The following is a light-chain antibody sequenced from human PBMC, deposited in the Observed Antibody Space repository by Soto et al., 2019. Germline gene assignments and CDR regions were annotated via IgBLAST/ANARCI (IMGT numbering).Light chain of an antibody. Sequence: QSVLTQPPSVSGAPGQRVTISCTGSSSNIGAGYDVHWYQQLPGTAPKLLIYGNSNRPSGVPDRFSGSRSGTSASRAITGLQAQDEADYYCQSYDSGLSGVVFGGGTKLTVL. V-gene: IGLV1-40*01. CDR2: GNS. J-gene: IGLJ2*01. CDR1: SSNIGAGYD. CDR3: QSYDSGLSGVV.